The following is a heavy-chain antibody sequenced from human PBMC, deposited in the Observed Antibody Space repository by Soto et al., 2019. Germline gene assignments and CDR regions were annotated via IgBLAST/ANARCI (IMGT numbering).Heavy chain of an antibody. CDR1: GGSISSSSYY. V-gene: IGHV4-39*07. CDR3: ARTSSLATRPDPENWFDP. J-gene: IGHJ5*01. D-gene: IGHD6-6*01. Sequence: SETLSLTCTVSGGSISSSSYYWGWIRQPPGKGLEWIGSIYYSGSTYYSPSFQGQVTISADKSIRTAYLQWSSLKASDSAMYYCARTSSLATRPDPENWFDPWGQGTLVTVSS. CDR2: IYYSGST.